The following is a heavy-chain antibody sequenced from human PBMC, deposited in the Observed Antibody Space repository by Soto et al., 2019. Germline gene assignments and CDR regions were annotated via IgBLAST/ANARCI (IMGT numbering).Heavy chain of an antibody. J-gene: IGHJ5*02. CDR2: IYYSGST. CDR1: GGSISRYH. Sequence: PEETLSLTCTVSGGSISRYHWSWIRQPPGKGLEWIGNIYYSGSTNYSPSLKSRVTFSVDTSKNQFSLKLTSVTAADTAVYYCARGPRIGYSSSWFSSSWFDPWGQGTPVTISS. CDR3: ARGPRIGYSSSWFSSSWFDP. D-gene: IGHD6-13*01. V-gene: IGHV4-59*01.